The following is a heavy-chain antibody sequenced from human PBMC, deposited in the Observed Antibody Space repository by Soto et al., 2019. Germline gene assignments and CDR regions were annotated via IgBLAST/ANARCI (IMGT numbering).Heavy chain of an antibody. J-gene: IGHJ6*02. D-gene: IGHD3-3*01. CDR3: AKDSGYYDYYRGYYHRHTPRLRPPPEETYNYYGMDV. V-gene: IGHV3-30*18. Sequence: GGSLRLSCAASGFTFSSYGMHWVRQAPGKGLEWVAVISYDGSNKYYADSVKGRFTISRDNSKNTLYLQMNSLRAEDTAVYYCAKDSGYYDYYRGYYHRHTPRLRPPPEETYNYYGMDVWGQGTTFTISS. CDR1: GFTFSSYG. CDR2: ISYDGSNK.